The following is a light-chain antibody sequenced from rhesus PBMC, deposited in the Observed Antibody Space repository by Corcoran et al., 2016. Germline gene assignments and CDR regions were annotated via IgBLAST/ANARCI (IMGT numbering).Light chain of an antibody. Sequence: DIQMTQSPSALSASVGDRVTISCRASQNIYSNLAWYQQKPGKAPQLLLYTASSLETGIPSRFSGSGSGTDFTLTISSLQPEDSADYYCQHYYDNPYSFGQGTKVEI. CDR2: TAS. CDR1: QNIYSN. J-gene: IGKJ2*01. V-gene: IGKV1-44*01. CDR3: QHYYDNPYS.